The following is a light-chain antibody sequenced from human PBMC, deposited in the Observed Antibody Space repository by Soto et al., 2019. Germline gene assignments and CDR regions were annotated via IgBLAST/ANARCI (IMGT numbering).Light chain of an antibody. V-gene: IGKV3-11*01. CDR3: QQRSNRPPT. J-gene: IGKJ4*01. CDR1: QSVSSY. CDR2: DAS. Sequence: EIVLPQAPDKLSLSPGQRATLYCRASQSVSSYLAWYQQRPGQAPRLLIYDASNRATGIPAKFSGSGSGTDFTLTISTLEPEDFAVYYWQQRSNRPPTFGGGTKVDIK.